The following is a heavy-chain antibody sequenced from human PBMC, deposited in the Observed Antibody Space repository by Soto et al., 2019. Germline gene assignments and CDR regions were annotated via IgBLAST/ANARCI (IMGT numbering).Heavy chain of an antibody. V-gene: IGHV3-73*01. J-gene: IGHJ6*03. Sequence: GGSLRLSCAASGFTFSGSAMHWVRQASGKGLEWVGRIRSKANSYATAYAASVKGRFTISRDDSKNTAYLQMNSLKTEDTAVYYCTRHGGGYSGYDLYCSGGSCYSVDYYYYMDVWGKGTTVTVSS. CDR2: IRSKANSYAT. CDR1: GFTFSGSA. CDR3: TRHGGGYSGYDLYCSGGSCYSVDYYYYMDV. D-gene: IGHD2-15*01.